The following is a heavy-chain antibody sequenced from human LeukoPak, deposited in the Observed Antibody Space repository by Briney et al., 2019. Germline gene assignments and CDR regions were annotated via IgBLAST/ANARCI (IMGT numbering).Heavy chain of an antibody. J-gene: IGHJ4*02. CDR3: AHSFSWDPSPYFDY. CDR2: IYWDDDK. V-gene: IGHV2-5*02. D-gene: IGHD2-15*01. Sequence: SGPTLLNSTQTLTVTCSVSGFSLTTNGVRVGWIRQPPGKAPEWLGLIYWDDDKDYSPSLKSRLTITRDTSKNQVVLTMNNMEPVDTGTYYCAHSFSWDPSPYFDYWGQGTLVTVSS. CDR1: GFSLTTNGVR.